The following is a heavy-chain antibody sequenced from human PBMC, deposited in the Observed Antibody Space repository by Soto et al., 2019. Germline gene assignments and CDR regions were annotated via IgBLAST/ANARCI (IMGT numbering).Heavy chain of an antibody. CDR1: GVSISSGNW. D-gene: IGHD3-10*01. V-gene: IGHV4-4*02. CDR2: IFHDGTA. Sequence: SETLSLTCAVSGVSISSGNWWTWVRQTPQRGLEYIGEIFHDGTANYYPSFERRVAISVDTPKNQFSLKLTSVTAADTAIYFCARLVYDTRLNYMYFDFWGQGALVTVSA. CDR3: ARLVYDTRLNYMYFDF. J-gene: IGHJ4*02.